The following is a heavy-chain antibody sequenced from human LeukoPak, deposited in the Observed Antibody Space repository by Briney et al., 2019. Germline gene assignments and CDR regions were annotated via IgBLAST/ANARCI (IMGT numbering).Heavy chain of an antibody. CDR3: ARGYRPYNSACLFAS. CDR1: GFTFSTYT. CDR2: IAYDGSYT. D-gene: IGHD6-25*01. V-gene: IGHV3-30*04. Sequence: PGRPLRLSCAASGFTFSTYTMHWVRQAPGKGLEWVAVIAYDGSYTYYAESVRGRFTFSRDNSKNTLYLQMNSLKPEDTAVYYCARGYRPYNSACLFASWGQGTLVTVSS. J-gene: IGHJ4*02.